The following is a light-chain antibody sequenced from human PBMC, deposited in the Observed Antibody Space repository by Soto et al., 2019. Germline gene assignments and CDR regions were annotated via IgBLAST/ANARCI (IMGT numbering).Light chain of an antibody. J-gene: IGLJ2*01. Sequence: QLVLTQPASVSGSPGQSITISCTATSTDVGVYNYVSWYQQHPGKAPKLMIYEVINRPSGVSNRFSGSKSGNTASLIISGLQAEDEADYYCSSYTSSSTLVFGGGTKLTVL. CDR1: STDVGVYNY. CDR3: SSYTSSSTLV. CDR2: EVI. V-gene: IGLV2-14*01.